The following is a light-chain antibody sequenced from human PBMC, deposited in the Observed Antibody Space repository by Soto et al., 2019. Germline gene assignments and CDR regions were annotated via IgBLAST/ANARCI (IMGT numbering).Light chain of an antibody. J-gene: IGKJ1*01. CDR2: DAS. CDR1: QSVGSSH. Sequence: EVVLTQSPGTLSLSPGERATLSCRASQSVGSSHLAWYQQKTGQAPRLLIYDASRRATGIPDRFSGSGSGTDFTLTISRREREDFAVHFGQHCGISPLTVGQGTKV. CDR3: QHCGISPLT. V-gene: IGKV3-20*01.